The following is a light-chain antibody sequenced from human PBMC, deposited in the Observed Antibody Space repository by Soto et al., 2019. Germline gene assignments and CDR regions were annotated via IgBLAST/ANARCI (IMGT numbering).Light chain of an antibody. V-gene: IGLV1-51*01. CDR1: SSNIGTYY. J-gene: IGLJ2*01. CDR3: GTWDSRLRAFV. Sequence: QSVLTQPPSVSAAPGQTVTISCSGDSSNIGTYYVSWYQQFPGAAPKLLIYDNYKRPSGITDRFSGSKSTTSATLDIAGLQAGDEADYYCGTWDSRLRAFVFGGGTKLTVL. CDR2: DNY.